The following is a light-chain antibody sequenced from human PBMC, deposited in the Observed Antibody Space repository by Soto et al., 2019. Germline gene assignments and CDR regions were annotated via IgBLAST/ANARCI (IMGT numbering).Light chain of an antibody. Sequence: QSALTQPPSASGSPGQSVTISCAGTSSDVGGYKYVSWYQQHPGKAPKLIIYEVTKRPSGVPDRFSGSKSGNTASLTVSGLQAEDEADYYCSSYAGSNIGVFGGGTKVTVL. CDR2: EVT. CDR3: SSYAGSNIGV. V-gene: IGLV2-8*01. CDR1: SSDVGGYKY. J-gene: IGLJ3*02.